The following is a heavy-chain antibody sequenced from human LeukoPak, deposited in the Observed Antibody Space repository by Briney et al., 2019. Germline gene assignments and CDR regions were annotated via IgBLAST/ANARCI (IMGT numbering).Heavy chain of an antibody. CDR1: GGSINSYC. Sequence: SETLSLTCTVSGGSINSYCWSSIRQPAGKGLEWIGRIYTSGNTHYNPSLKSRVTMSRDTSNNQFSLKLSSVTAADTAMYYCARDRGDSGDYYPDYWDQGTLVTVSS. CDR3: ARDRGDSGDYYPDY. CDR2: IYTSGNT. V-gene: IGHV4-4*07. D-gene: IGHD3-22*01. J-gene: IGHJ4*02.